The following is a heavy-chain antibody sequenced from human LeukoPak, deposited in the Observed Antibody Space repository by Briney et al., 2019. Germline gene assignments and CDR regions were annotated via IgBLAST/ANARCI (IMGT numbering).Heavy chain of an antibody. D-gene: IGHD3-3*01. CDR3: VRGQTIDY. CDR2: IKGDGSGI. CDR1: GFAFSNYW. V-gene: IGHV3-74*03. Sequence: GGSLRLSCTTSGFAFSNYWMYWVRQAPGKGLEWVSRIKGDGSGITYSDAVEGRFTISRDNFKNTFLQMNSLRDEDTAMYYCVRGQTIDYWGQGTLVTVSS. J-gene: IGHJ4*02.